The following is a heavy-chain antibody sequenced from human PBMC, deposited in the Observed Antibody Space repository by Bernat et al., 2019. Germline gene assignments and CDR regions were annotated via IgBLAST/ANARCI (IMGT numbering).Heavy chain of an antibody. CDR1: GFTFSSYG. CDR3: ANERGSSNWYGGGFDY. Sequence: QVQLVESGGGVVQPGRSLRLSCAASGFTFSSYGMHWVRQAPGKGPEGVAVISNDGRNRYYADSVKDRLTISRDNSQNTLYLQMNRLRVEDTAVYYCANERGSSNWYGGGFDYWGQGTLVTVSS. CDR2: ISNDGRNR. J-gene: IGHJ4*02. V-gene: IGHV3-30*18. D-gene: IGHD6-13*01.